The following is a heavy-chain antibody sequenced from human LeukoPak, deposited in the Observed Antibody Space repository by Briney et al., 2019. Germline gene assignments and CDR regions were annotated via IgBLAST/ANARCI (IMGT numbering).Heavy chain of an antibody. CDR1: GGSFSGYY. D-gene: IGHD3-22*01. CDR2: INHSGST. CDR3: ARDWVRKYYDSSGKGGGFDY. Sequence: SETLSLTCAVYGGSFSGYYWSWIRQPPGKGLEWIGEINHSGSTNYNPSLKSRVTISVDTSKNQISLKLSSVTAADTAVYYCARDWVRKYYDSSGKGGGFDYWGQGTLVTVSS. V-gene: IGHV4-34*01. J-gene: IGHJ4*02.